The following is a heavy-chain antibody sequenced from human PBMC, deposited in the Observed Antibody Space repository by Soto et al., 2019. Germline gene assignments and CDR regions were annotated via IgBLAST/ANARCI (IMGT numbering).Heavy chain of an antibody. J-gene: IGHJ3*01. CDR3: ARPLIGNSIDL. D-gene: IGHD5-12*01. CDR2: INPSRGSA. Sequence: ASVKVSCKASGYTFFKYFIHWVRQDPGQVLEWIGIINPSRGSATYGPIFQGRVSLTTDMPTCTVYMELSSLSSADTAIYYCARPLIGNSIDLWGQVTSVTVSS. V-gene: IGHV1-46*01. CDR1: GYTFFKYF.